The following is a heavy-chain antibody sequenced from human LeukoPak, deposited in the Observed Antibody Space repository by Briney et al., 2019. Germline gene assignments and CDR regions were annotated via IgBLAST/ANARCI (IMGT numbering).Heavy chain of an antibody. V-gene: IGHV3-48*03. D-gene: IGHD6-6*01. CDR2: ITSSGTN. CDR1: GFTFSSHE. Sequence: PGGSLRLSCAASGFTFSSHEMNWVRQAPGKGLEWVSYITSSGTNKYGDSVKGRFTISRDNAKNSLYLQMNSLRAEDTAVYYCARSATDSSSVDYWGQGTLVTVSS. CDR3: ARSATDSSSVDY. J-gene: IGHJ4*02.